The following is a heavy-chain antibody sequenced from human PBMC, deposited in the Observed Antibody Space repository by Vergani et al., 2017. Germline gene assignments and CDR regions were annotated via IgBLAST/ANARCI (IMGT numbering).Heavy chain of an antibody. Sequence: EVQLLESGGGLVQPGGSLRLSCAASGFTFSSYAMSWVRQAPGKGLEWVSAISGSGGSTYYADSVKGRFTISRDNSKNTLYLQMNSLRAEDTAVYYCARGTAYYYYGMDVWGQGTTVTVSS. J-gene: IGHJ6*02. CDR3: ARGTAYYYYGMDV. D-gene: IGHD1-1*01. CDR2: ISGSGGST. CDR1: GFTFSSYA. V-gene: IGHV3-23*01.